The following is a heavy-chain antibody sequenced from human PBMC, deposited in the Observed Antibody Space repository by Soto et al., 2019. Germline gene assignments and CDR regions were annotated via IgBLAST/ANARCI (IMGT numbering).Heavy chain of an antibody. Sequence: LRLSFAASGFTFSSYWMHWVRQAPGKGLVWVSHINSDESSTTYADSVKGRFTISRDNAKNTLYLQMNSLRAEDTAVYYCAREYSSGWYPRAFDVWGQGTTVTVSS. CDR1: GFTFSSYW. V-gene: IGHV3-74*01. J-gene: IGHJ6*02. CDR3: AREYSSGWYPRAFDV. D-gene: IGHD6-19*01. CDR2: INSDESST.